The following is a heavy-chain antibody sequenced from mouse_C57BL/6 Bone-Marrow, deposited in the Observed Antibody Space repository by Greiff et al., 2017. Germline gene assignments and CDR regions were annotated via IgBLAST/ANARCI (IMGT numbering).Heavy chain of an antibody. CDR3: TPYDHEGPWFAY. D-gene: IGHD2-4*01. CDR1: GFNIKDDY. J-gene: IGHJ3*01. Sequence: EVQLMESGAELVRPGASVKLSCTASGFNIKDDYMHWVKQRPEQGLEWIGWIDPENGDTEYASKFQGKATITADTSSNTAYLQLSSLTSEDTAVYYCTPYDHEGPWFAYWGQGTLVTVSA. CDR2: IDPENGDT. V-gene: IGHV14-4*01.